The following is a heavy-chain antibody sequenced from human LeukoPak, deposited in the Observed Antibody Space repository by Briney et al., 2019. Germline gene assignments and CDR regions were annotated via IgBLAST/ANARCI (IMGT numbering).Heavy chain of an antibody. V-gene: IGHV1-24*01. D-gene: IGHD5-18*01. CDR2: FDPEDGET. J-gene: IGHJ5*02. Sequence: ASVKVSCKVSGYTLTELSMHWVRQAPGKGLEWMGGFDPEDGETIYAQKFQGRVTMTEDTSTDTAYVELSSLRSEDTAVYYCATLGGGYSYGNWFDPWGQGTLVTVSS. CDR1: GYTLTELS. CDR3: ATLGGGYSYGNWFDP.